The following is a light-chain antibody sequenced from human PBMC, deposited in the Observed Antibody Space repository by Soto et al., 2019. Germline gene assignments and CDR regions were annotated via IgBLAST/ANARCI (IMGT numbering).Light chain of an antibody. J-gene: IGLJ1*01. CDR3: SSYTSSNTYV. CDR2: EDS. V-gene: IGLV2-14*01. Sequence: QSARTQPASVSGSPGQSITISCTGTSSDVGGYNYVSWYQQHPGKAPKLIIYEDSNRPSGVSNRFSGSKSDNTASLTISGLQAEDEADYYCSSYTSSNTYVFGTGTKLTVL. CDR1: SSDVGGYNY.